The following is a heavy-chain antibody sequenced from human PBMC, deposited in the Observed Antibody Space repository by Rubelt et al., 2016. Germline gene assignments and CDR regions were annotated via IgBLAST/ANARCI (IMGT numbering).Heavy chain of an antibody. D-gene: IGHD3-22*01. J-gene: IGHJ4*02. V-gene: IGHV1-3*01. CDR1: GYTFTSYA. Sequence: QVQLVQSGAEVKKPGASVKVSCKASGYTFTSYAMHWVRQAPGQRLEWMGWINAGNGNTKYSQKFQGRVTITRDTSASTAYMELSSLRAEDTAVYYCARGDYYGSSGPGLCDYWGQGTLVTVSS. CDR2: INAGNGNT. CDR3: ARGDYYGSSGPGLCDY.